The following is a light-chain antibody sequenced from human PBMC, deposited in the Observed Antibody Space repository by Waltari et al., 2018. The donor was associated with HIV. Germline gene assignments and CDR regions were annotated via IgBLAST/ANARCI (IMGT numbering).Light chain of an antibody. CDR1: RSDIGGYNY. J-gene: IGLJ3*02. CDR2: EVS. Sequence: QSALTQPASVSGSPGQSITISCPGTRSDIGGYNYFSWHQHHPGRAPKLIIFEVSNRPSGVSNRFSGSKSGNTASLIISGLLAEDDADYYCSSYTSGTTWVFGGGTKLTVL. CDR3: SSYTSGTTWV. V-gene: IGLV2-14*01.